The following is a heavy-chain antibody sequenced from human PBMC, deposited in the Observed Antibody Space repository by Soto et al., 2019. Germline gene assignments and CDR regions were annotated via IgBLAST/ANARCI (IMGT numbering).Heavy chain of an antibody. Sequence: SETLSLTCTVSGGSISSYYWSWIRQPPGKGLEWIGYVYYSGGTTYNPSLRSRVTISVDTSKNQFSLKLRSVTAADTAMYYCARHSSPYYYDSSGYYQYYFDYWGQGTLVNVSS. V-gene: IGHV4-59*08. CDR3: ARHSSPYYYDSSGYYQYYFDY. CDR2: VYYSGGT. J-gene: IGHJ4*02. D-gene: IGHD3-22*01. CDR1: GGSISSYY.